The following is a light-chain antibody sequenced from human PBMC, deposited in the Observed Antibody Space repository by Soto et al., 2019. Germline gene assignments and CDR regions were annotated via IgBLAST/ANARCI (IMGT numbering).Light chain of an antibody. Sequence: EIVMSQSLATLSVSPGDRATLSCRANQSVRSNLAWYQQKPGQAPRLLIYGASTRATGIPARFSGSRSGTEFTLTISSLQSEDFAVYYCQQYNNWTPAPFAQGTKVDI. CDR1: QSVRSN. CDR2: GAS. V-gene: IGKV3-15*01. CDR3: QQYNNWTPAP. J-gene: IGKJ1*01.